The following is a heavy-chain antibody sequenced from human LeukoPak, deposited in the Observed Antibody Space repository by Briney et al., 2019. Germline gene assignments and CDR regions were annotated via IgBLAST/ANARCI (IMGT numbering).Heavy chain of an antibody. J-gene: IGHJ4*02. CDR2: ISSSGSTI. D-gene: IGHD3-3*01. CDR1: GFTFSDYY. Sequence: PGGSLRLSCAASGFTFSDYYMSWIRQAPGKGLEWVSYISSSGSTIYYADSVKGRFTISRDNAKNSLYLQMNSLRAEDTAVYYCARESYDFWSGYSDFDYWGQGTLVTVSS. CDR3: ARESYDFWSGYSDFDY. V-gene: IGHV3-11*04.